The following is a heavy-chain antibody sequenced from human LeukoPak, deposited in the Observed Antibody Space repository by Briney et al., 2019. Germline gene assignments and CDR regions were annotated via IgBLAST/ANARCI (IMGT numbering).Heavy chain of an antibody. CDR2: TYYRSKWYN. Sequence: SQTLSLTCAISGDSFSSISVAWNWIRQSPSRGLEWLGRTYYRSKWYNEYAVSVKSRITINPDTSKNQFSLQLNSVTPEDTAVYYCAAGYYDWFDPWGQETLVIVSS. D-gene: IGHD3-3*01. CDR3: AAGYYDWFDP. V-gene: IGHV6-1*01. J-gene: IGHJ5*02. CDR1: GDSFSSISVA.